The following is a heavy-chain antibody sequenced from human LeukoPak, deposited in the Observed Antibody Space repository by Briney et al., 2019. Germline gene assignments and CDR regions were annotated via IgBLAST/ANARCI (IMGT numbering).Heavy chain of an antibody. Sequence: SETLSLTCTVSGGSINNFYWSWFWQPPGKRLEWIAYISYSGSTNYNPSLKSRVTISVDTSKNQFSLKLSSVTAADTAVYYCARGQRIAALAIDYWGQGTLVTVSS. D-gene: IGHD6-6*01. CDR1: GGSINNFY. CDR2: ISYSGST. J-gene: IGHJ4*02. V-gene: IGHV4-59*01. CDR3: ARGQRIAALAIDY.